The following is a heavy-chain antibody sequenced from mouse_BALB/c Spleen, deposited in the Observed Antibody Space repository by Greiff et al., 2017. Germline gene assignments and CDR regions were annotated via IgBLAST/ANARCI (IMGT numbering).Heavy chain of an antibody. CDR3: ARHVNGSSYAWFAY. CDR1: GFTFSSYA. D-gene: IGHD1-1*01. Sequence: EVQRVESGGGLVKPGGSLKLSCAASGFTFSSYAMSWVRQTPEKRLEWVATISSGGSYTYYPDSVKGRFTISRDNAKNTLYLQMSSLRSEDTAMYYGARHVNGSSYAWFAYWGQGTLVTVSA. CDR2: ISSGGSYT. V-gene: IGHV5-9-3*01. J-gene: IGHJ3*01.